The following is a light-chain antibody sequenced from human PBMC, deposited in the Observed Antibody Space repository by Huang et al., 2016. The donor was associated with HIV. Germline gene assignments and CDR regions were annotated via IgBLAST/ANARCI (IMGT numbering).Light chain of an antibody. CDR3: PQRSSSLT. Sequence: IVLTQSPATLSLSPGERATLSCRASQSLNKFLAWYQQKPGQAPRLLIYNATDRATGVPARFSGGGSETDFTLTITDLKAEDFAIYYCPQRSSSLTFGGGTKVEIK. J-gene: IGKJ4*01. CDR2: NAT. V-gene: IGKV3-11*01. CDR1: QSLNKF.